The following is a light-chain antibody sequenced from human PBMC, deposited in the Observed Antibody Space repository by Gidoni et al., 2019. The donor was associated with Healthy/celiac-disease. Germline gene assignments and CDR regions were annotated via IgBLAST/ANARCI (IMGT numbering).Light chain of an antibody. CDR1: KLGDKY. CDR2: QDS. V-gene: IGLV3-1*01. CDR3: QAWDSSTGV. J-gene: IGLJ3*02. Sequence: SYELTQTHSVSVSPGQTASITCSGDKLGDKYACWYQQKPGQSPVLVIYQDSKLPSGIPERFSGSNSGNTATLTISGTQAMDEADYYCQAWDSSTGVFGGGTKLTVL.